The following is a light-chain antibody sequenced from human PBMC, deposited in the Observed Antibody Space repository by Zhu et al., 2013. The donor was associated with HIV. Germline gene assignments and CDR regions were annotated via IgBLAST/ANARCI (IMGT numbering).Light chain of an antibody. J-gene: IGKJ1*01. CDR3: HQYTSYST. Sequence: EVVMTQSPATLSVSPGERATLSCRASQSVSSNLAWYQQKPGQAPRLVIYDASSLESGVPSRFSGSGSGTEFTLTISSLQPDDFATYYCHQYTSYSTFGQGTKVEIK. V-gene: IGKV3-15*01. CDR2: DAS. CDR1: QSVSSN.